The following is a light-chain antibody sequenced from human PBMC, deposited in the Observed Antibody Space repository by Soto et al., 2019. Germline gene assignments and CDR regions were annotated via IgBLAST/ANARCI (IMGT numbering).Light chain of an antibody. J-gene: IGKJ2*01. V-gene: IGKV3-15*01. CDR3: QQYNNWPHVYT. CDR1: QSVSSD. Sequence: EIVMTQSPATLSVSPGERATLSCRASQSVSSDLAWYQHKPGQAPRLLIYGASTRATGIPARFSGSGSGTEFTLTISSLQSEDFAVYYCQQYNNWPHVYTFGQGTNLDIK. CDR2: GAS.